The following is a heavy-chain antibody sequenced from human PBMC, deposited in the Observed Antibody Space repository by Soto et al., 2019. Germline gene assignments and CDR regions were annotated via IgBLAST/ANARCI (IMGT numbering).Heavy chain of an antibody. J-gene: IGHJ6*02. D-gene: IGHD1-1*01. V-gene: IGHV3-30*18. CDR2: ISYDGSNK. Sequence: QVQLVESGGGVVQPGRSLRLSCAASGFTFSSYGMHWVRQAPGKGLEWVAVISYDGSNKYYADSVKGRFTISRDNSKNTLYLQMNSMRAEDTAVYYCAKDHDLEYYYYGMDVWGQGTTVTVSS. CDR3: AKDHDLEYYYYGMDV. CDR1: GFTFSSYG.